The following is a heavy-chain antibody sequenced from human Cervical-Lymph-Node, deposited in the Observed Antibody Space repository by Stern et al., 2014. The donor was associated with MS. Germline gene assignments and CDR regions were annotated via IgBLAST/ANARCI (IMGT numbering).Heavy chain of an antibody. CDR3: ARMMGSGYRHYFDY. V-gene: IGHV2-70*04. D-gene: IGHD3-3*01. CDR1: GFSLVTSGVR. J-gene: IGHJ4*02. Sequence: QITLKESGPALVKPTQSLTLTCTFSGFSLVTSGVRVSWLRPPPGKALEWLARLDWDRKTSYHTSLLTRRTTPNATSTNLVVLTMTNVDPVDTATYYCARMMGSGYRHYFDYWGQGTPVTVS. CDR2: LDWDRKT.